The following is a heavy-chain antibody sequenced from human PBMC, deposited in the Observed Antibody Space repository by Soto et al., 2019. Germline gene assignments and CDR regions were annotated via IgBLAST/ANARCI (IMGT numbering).Heavy chain of an antibody. CDR2: IIPIFGTA. CDR1: GGTFSSYA. Sequence: GASVKVSCKASGGTFSSYAISWVRQAPGQGLEWMGGIIPIFGTANYAQKFQGRVTITADESTSTAYMELSSLRSEDTAVYYCARDPRLRFDWFDPWGQGTLVTVSS. V-gene: IGHV1-69*13. D-gene: IGHD2-21*01. J-gene: IGHJ5*02. CDR3: ARDPRLRFDWFDP.